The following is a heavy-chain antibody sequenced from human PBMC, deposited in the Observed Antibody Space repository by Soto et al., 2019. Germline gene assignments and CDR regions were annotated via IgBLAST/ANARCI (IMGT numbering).Heavy chain of an antibody. Sequence: PSEPLSLTCAVSGGSISSGGYSWSWIRQPPGKGLEWIGYIYHSGSTYYNPSLKSRVTISVDRSKKQSSLKLSSGPGADTAVYFGASDCDYYDSSGYYYGSQDFQHWGQGTLVTVS. CDR2: IYHSGST. D-gene: IGHD3-22*01. J-gene: IGHJ1*01. V-gene: IGHV4-30-2*01. CDR3: ASDCDYYDSSGYYYGSQDFQH. CDR1: GGSISSGGYS.